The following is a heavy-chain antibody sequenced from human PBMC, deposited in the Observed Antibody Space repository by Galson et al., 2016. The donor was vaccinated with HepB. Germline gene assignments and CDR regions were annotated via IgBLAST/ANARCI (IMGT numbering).Heavy chain of an antibody. CDR2: ISNDGS. D-gene: IGHD3-22*01. V-gene: IGHV3-30*18. CDR3: AKHKGENYYDKYFDP. J-gene: IGHJ5*02. CDR1: GFTFSRYG. Sequence: SLRLSCAASGFTFSRYGMHWVRQAPGKGLEWLSVISNDGSLYADSVKGRFTVSRDNSKNAQYLQMNSLRAEDTAVYYCAKHKGENYYDKYFDPWGQGTLVTVST.